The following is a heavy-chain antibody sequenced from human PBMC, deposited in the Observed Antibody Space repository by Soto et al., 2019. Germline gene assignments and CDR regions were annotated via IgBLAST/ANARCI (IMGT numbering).Heavy chain of an antibody. J-gene: IGHJ4*02. CDR1: GYTFTSYG. V-gene: IGHV1-18*01. CDR2: ISAYNGNT. CDR3: ARDSYGPRDGYNQFDY. Sequence: QVQLVQSGAEVKKPGASVKVSCKASGYTFTSYGISWVRQAPGQGLEWMGWISAYNGNTNYAQKLQVRVTMTTDTSTSTAYMELRSLRSDDTAVYYCARDSYGPRDGYNQFDYWGQGTLVTVSS. D-gene: IGHD5-12*01.